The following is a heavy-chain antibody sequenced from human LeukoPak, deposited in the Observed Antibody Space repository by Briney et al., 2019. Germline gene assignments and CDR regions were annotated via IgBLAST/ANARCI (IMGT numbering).Heavy chain of an antibody. CDR1: GFTFSSYE. CDR3: ARDSGITLLRGVIDY. J-gene: IGHJ4*02. D-gene: IGHD3-10*01. V-gene: IGHV3-48*03. Sequence: GGSLRLSCAASGFTFSSYEMNWVRQAPGKGLEWVSYISSSGSTRFYADSVKGRFTISRDNAKNSLYLQINSLRAEDTALYYCARDSGITLLRGVIDYWGQGTLVTVSS. CDR2: ISSSGSTR.